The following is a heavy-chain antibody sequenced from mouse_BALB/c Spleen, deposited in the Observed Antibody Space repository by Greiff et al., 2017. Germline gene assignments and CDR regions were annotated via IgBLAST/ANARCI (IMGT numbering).Heavy chain of an antibody. V-gene: IGHV3-8*02. Sequence: EVQVVESGPSLVKPSQTLSLTCSVTGDSITSGYWNWIRKFPGNKLEYMGYISYSGSTYYNPSLKSRISITRDTSKNQYYLQLNSVTTEDTATYYCARRDYGNYKGFAYWGQGTLVTVSA. CDR3: ARRDYGNYKGFAY. CDR2: ISYSGST. CDR1: GDSITSGY. J-gene: IGHJ3*01. D-gene: IGHD2-1*01.